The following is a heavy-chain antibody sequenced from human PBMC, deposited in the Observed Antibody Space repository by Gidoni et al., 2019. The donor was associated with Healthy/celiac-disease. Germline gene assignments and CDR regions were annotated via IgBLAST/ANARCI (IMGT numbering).Heavy chain of an antibody. CDR3: ASYDSSGYYSENYFDY. J-gene: IGHJ4*02. D-gene: IGHD3-22*01. V-gene: IGHV1-69*01. CDR1: GGTFSSYA. Sequence: QVQLVQSAAEVKKPGSSVKVSCKASGGTFSSYAISWVRQAPGQGLEWMGGIIPIFGTANYAQKFQGRVTITADESTSTAYMELSSLRSEDTAVYYCASYDSSGYYSENYFDYWGQGTLVTVSS. CDR2: IIPIFGTA.